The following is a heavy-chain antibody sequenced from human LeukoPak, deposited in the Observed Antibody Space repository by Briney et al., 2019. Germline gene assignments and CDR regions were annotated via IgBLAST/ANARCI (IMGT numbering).Heavy chain of an antibody. CDR2: IYPGDSDT. D-gene: IGHD3-3*01. CDR1: GYSFTSYW. Sequence: GESLKTSCKGSGYSFTSYWIGWVRHMPAKGMDWMGIIYPGDSDTRYSPTFQGQVTISADKSISTAYLQWSSLKASDTAMYYCGFWSGAGTYDAFDIWGQGKMVTVSA. CDR3: GFWSGAGTYDAFDI. J-gene: IGHJ3*02. V-gene: IGHV5-51*01.